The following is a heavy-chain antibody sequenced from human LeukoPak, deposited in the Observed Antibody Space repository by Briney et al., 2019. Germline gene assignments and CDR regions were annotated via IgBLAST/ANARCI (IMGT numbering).Heavy chain of an antibody. CDR1: GYTFASYG. V-gene: IGHV1-18*01. D-gene: IGHD2-8*01. J-gene: IGHJ4*02. CDR2: ISAYNGNT. Sequence: GASVKVSCKASGYTFASYGINWVRQAPGRGLEWMGWISAYNGNTNYAQKLQGSVTMTTDTSTSTAYMELGSLRYDDTAVYYCARDDCTNGVCYCGVYWGQGILVTVSS. CDR3: ARDDCTNGVCYCGVY.